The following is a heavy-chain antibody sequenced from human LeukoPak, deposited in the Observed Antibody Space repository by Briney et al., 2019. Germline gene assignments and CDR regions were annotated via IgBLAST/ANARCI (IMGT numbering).Heavy chain of an antibody. D-gene: IGHD5-24*01. J-gene: IGHJ4*02. CDR3: TRVGYIDEGIDY. Sequence: GGSLRLSCAASGFTFSNYWMSWVRQAPGKGLEWVANIKQDGSERYYVDSVKGRFTISRDNAKNSLYLQMNSLRAEDTAIYYCTRVGYIDEGIDYWGQGTLVTVSS. V-gene: IGHV3-7*04. CDR2: IKQDGSER. CDR1: GFTFSNYW.